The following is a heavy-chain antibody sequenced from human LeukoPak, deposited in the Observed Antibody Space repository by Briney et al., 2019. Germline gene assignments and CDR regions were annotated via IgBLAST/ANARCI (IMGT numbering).Heavy chain of an antibody. Sequence: PSETLSLTCTVSGGSISSYYWSWIRQPPGKGLEWIGYIYYSGSTNYNPSLKSRVTISVDTSKNQFSLKLSSVTAADTAVYYCARRFANNSPAYWGQATLATVS. CDR3: ARRFANNSPAY. D-gene: IGHD5-24*01. CDR1: GGSISSYY. V-gene: IGHV4-59*01. J-gene: IGHJ4*02. CDR2: IYYSGST.